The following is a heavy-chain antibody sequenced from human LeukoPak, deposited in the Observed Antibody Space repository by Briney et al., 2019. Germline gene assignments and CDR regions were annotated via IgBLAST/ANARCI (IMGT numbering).Heavy chain of an antibody. D-gene: IGHD2-15*01. Sequence: ASVKVSCKASGYTFTTYGITWVRQAPGQGLEWVGWISGYNGKTKYAQKVQDRVTMTTDTSTTTAYMELRSLTSDDTAVYYCARAGAVVDNWSDPWGQGTLVTVSS. CDR2: ISGYNGKT. CDR3: ARAGAVVDNWSDP. J-gene: IGHJ5*02. V-gene: IGHV1-18*01. CDR1: GYTFTTYG.